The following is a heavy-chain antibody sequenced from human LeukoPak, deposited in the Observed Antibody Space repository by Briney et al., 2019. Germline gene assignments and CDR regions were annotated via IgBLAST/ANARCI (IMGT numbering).Heavy chain of an antibody. D-gene: IGHD4-17*01. CDR3: ASLWSPDYGVFDY. CDR2: IIPIFGTA. CDR1: GGTFSSYA. J-gene: IGHJ4*02. V-gene: IGHV1-69*13. Sequence: SVKVSCKASGGTFSSYAISWVRQAPGQGLEWMGGIIPIFGTANYAQKSQGRVTITADESTSTAYMELSSLRSEDTAVYYCASLWSPDYGVFDYWGQGTLVTVSS.